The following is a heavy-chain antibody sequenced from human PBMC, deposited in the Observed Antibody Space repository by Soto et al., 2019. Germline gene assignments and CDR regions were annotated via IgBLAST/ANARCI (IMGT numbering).Heavy chain of an antibody. CDR1: GDSVNSGSHY. V-gene: IGHV4-61*03. CDR2: ISSSGVT. CDR3: ARVKRRSGTYSSWLDP. J-gene: IGHJ5*02. D-gene: IGHD2-15*01. Sequence: QVQLQESGPGLVKPSETLSLTCIVSGDSVNSGSHYWTWIRQSPGTCLEWIGYISSSGVTTYSPSLKSRMIITTDRSRNLFSLSLRSVTAADTAVYYCARVKRRSGTYSSWLDPWGQGTLVTVSS.